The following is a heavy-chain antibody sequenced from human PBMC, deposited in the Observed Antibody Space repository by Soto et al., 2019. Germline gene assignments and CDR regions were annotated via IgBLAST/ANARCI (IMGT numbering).Heavy chain of an antibody. CDR1: GFIFSAYW. D-gene: IGHD2-15*01. Sequence: EVQLVESGGDLVQPGGSLRLSCAGSGFIFSAYWMSWVRHGPGKGLEWVAMINRGASGTHYVDSVKGRFTISRDNAKNSLYPQMSCQRVEDTAVYYCATLDPAEIQTAAYWGQGTLVTVSS. CDR2: INRGASGT. CDR3: ATLDPAEIQTAAY. V-gene: IGHV3-7*01. J-gene: IGHJ4*02.